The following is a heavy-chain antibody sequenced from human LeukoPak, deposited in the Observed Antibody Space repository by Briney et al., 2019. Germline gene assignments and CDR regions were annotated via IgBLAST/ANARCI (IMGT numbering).Heavy chain of an antibody. CDR2: MNPNSGNT. Sequence: ASVKVSCKASGGTFSSYAISWVRQAPGQGLEWMGWMNPNSGNTGYAQKFQGRVTMTRNTSISTAYMELSSLRSEDTAVYYCARDEPSSGFDPWGQGTLVTVSS. V-gene: IGHV1-8*02. CDR1: GGTFSSYA. J-gene: IGHJ5*02. CDR3: ARDEPSSGFDP.